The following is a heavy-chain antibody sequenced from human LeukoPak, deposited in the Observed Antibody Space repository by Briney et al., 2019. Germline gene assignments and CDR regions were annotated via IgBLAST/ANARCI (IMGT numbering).Heavy chain of an antibody. CDR1: GFTFSTYS. V-gene: IGHV3-48*01. D-gene: IGHD6-19*01. CDR3: ARDHAGAGIYYDY. J-gene: IGHJ4*02. Sequence: GGSLRLSCAASGFTFSTYSMNWVRQAPGKGLEWVSYISSGGTTIYYADSVKGRFTISRDNAKNSLYLQMNSLRAEDTAVYYCARDHAGAGIYYDYWGQGTLVTVSS. CDR2: ISSGGTTI.